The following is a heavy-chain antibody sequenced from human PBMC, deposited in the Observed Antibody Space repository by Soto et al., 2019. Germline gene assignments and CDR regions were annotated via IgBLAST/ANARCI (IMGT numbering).Heavy chain of an antibody. D-gene: IGHD2-15*01. CDR1: CGTFSGYY. V-gene: IGHV4-34*01. J-gene: IGHJ6*02. CDR3: ARGFRVVTDYYYYYYGMDV. Sequence: SETLSLTCAFYCGTFSGYYWSWIRKPPGKGLEWIGEINHSGSTNYNPSLKSRVTISVDTSKNQFSLKLSSVTAADTAVYYCARGFRVVTDYYYYYYGMDVWGQGTTVTVSS. CDR2: INHSGST.